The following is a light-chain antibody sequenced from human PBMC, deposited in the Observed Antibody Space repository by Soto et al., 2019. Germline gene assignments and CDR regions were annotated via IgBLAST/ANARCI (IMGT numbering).Light chain of an antibody. J-gene: IGKJ1*01. CDR2: DAS. CDR1: QSISSW. Sequence: IQMTQSPSTLAASLGGRVSSAFRASQSISSWLAWYQQKPGKAPKLLIYDASSLESGVPSRFSGSGSGTEFTLTISSLQPDDFATYYCQQYNSYWTFGQGTKVDI. CDR3: QQYNSYWT. V-gene: IGKV1-5*01.